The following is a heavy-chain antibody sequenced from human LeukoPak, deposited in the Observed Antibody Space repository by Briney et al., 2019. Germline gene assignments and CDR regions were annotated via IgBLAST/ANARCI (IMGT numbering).Heavy chain of an antibody. V-gene: IGHV3-30-3*01. CDR2: ISYDGSNK. CDR3: ARDKIDRYYYGSGSYSNWFDP. CDR1: GFTFSSYA. D-gene: IGHD3-10*01. Sequence: PGGSLRLSCAASGFTFSSYAMHWVRQAPGKGLEWVAVISYDGSNKYYADSVEGRFTISRDNSKNTLYLQMNSLRAEDTAVYYCARDKIDRYYYGSGSYSNWFDPWGQGTLVTVSS. J-gene: IGHJ5*02.